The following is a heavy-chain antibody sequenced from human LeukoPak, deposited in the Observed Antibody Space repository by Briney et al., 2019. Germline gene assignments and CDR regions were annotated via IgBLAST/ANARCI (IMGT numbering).Heavy chain of an antibody. CDR2: IYYSGST. Sequence: SETLSLTCTVSGGSISSSSYYWGWIRQPPGKGLEWIGSIYYSGSTYYNPSLKSRVTISVDTSKNQFSLKLSSVTAADTAVYYCAKDHYRYGSGSYPRFDYWGQGTLVTVSS. CDR1: GGSISSSSYY. V-gene: IGHV4-39*02. J-gene: IGHJ4*02. CDR3: AKDHYRYGSGSYPRFDY. D-gene: IGHD3-10*01.